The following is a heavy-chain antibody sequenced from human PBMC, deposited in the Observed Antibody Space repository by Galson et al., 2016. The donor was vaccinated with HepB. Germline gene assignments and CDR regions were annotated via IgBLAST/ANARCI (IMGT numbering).Heavy chain of an antibody. CDR2: LSGSGGST. V-gene: IGHV3-23*01. CDR1: GFTVSSYA. J-gene: IGHJ4*02. D-gene: IGHD1-26*01. CDR3: AKSSSGATPRPNFDY. Sequence: SLRLSCAAAGFTVSSYAMSWVRQAPGKGLEWVSALSGSGGSTYYADSVKGRFTISRDNSKSTLYRQMNSLRAEDTAVYDCAKSSSGATPRPNFDYWGQGTLVTVSS.